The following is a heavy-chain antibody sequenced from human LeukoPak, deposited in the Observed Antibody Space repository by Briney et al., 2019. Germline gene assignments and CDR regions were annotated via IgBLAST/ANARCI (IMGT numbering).Heavy chain of an antibody. Sequence: RASVKVSCKASGYTFTDYYIYWMRQAPGQGLEWMGWINPNSGDTNYAQKFQGRVTLTRDTSINTAYMELSRLISDDTALYYCARDLGGYYHHYYYMDVWGKGTTVTVSS. J-gene: IGHJ6*03. CDR1: GYTFTDYY. CDR2: INPNSGDT. D-gene: IGHD1-26*01. CDR3: ARDLGGYYHHYYYMDV. V-gene: IGHV1-2*02.